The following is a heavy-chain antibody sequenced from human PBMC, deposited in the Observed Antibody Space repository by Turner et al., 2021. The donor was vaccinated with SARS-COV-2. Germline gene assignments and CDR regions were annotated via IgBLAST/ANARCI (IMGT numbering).Heavy chain of an antibody. Sequence: EVQLVGSGGGLVKPGGSLGLSCAASGFTFSSYSMTWVRQAPGKGLEWVSSISSSSSYIYYADSLKGRFTISRDNAKNSLYLQMNSLRAEDTAVYYCARDQGRLLFRDYYYYGMDVWGQGTTVTVSS. CDR3: ARDQGRLLFRDYYYYGMDV. D-gene: IGHD3-3*01. CDR1: GFTFSSYS. CDR2: ISSSSSYI. V-gene: IGHV3-21*01. J-gene: IGHJ6*02.